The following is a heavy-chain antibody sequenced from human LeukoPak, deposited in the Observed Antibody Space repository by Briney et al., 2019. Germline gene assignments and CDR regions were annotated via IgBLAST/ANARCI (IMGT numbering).Heavy chain of an antibody. V-gene: IGHV4-34*01. CDR2: INHSGST. CDR3: ARHRFGGFYYFDY. D-gene: IGHD3-10*01. Sequence: SETLSLTCAVYGGSFSGYYWSWIRQPPGKGLEWIGEINHSGSTNYNPSLKSRVTISVDTSKNQFSLKLSSVTAADTAVYYCARHRFGGFYYFDYWGQGTLVIVSS. J-gene: IGHJ4*02. CDR1: GGSFSGYY.